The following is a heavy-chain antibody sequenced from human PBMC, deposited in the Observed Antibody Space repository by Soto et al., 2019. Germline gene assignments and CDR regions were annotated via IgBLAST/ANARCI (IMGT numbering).Heavy chain of an antibody. CDR1: GGSISSGNSYA. CDR2: ISHTGRT. D-gene: IGHD3-16*01. CDR3: ARAVAPYLGTWFDP. V-gene: IGHV4-30-2*01. Sequence: QLQLQESGSGLVKPSQTLSLTCAVSGGSISSGNSYAWSWIRQPPGKSLEWIGSISHTGRTSYNPSLKGRVTMSVDKSKNQFSLKLSSVTAADMAVYYCARAVAPYLGTWFDPWGQGSPVIVSS. J-gene: IGHJ5*02.